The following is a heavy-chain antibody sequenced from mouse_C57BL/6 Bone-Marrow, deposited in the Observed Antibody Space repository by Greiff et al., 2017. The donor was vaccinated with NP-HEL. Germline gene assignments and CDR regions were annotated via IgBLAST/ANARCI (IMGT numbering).Heavy chain of an antibody. CDR2: IDPSDSYP. V-gene: IGHV1-69*01. J-gene: IGHJ2*01. CDR1: GYTFTSYW. D-gene: IGHD1-1*01. CDR3: ATKGVVGDY. Sequence: QVHVKQPGAELVMPGASVKLSCKASGYTFTSYWMHWVKQRPGQGLEWIGEIDPSDSYPNYNQKFKGKSTLTVDKSSSTAYMQLSSLTSEDSAVYYCATKGVVGDYWGQGTTLTVSS.